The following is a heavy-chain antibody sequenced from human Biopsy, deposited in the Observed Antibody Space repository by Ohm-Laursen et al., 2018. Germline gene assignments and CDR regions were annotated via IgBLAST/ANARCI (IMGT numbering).Heavy chain of an antibody. CDR3: ARELGNGMDV. J-gene: IGHJ6*02. V-gene: IGHV3-11*01. CDR1: GFTFSDYY. Sequence: LRLSCAAFGFTFSDYYMNWIRQAPGKGLEWVSFITNTGRTVYADSVKGRFTISRDNADNSLHLQMKSLRAEDTAVYYCARELGNGMDVWGQGTPVTVSS. CDR2: ITNTGRTV.